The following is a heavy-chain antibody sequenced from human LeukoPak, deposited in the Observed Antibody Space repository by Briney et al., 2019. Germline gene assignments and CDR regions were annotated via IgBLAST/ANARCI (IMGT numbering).Heavy chain of an antibody. J-gene: IGHJ6*02. CDR3: ARGGSGSYPKYGMDV. CDR1: GFTVSIYY. D-gene: IGHD3-10*01. CDR2: IYSDGST. Sequence: PGGSLRLSCAVSGFTVSIYYMTWVRQAPGKGLEWVSVIYSDGSTYYADSVKGRFTISRDNSKNTLYLQMNSLRVEDTAVYYCARGGSGSYPKYGMDVWGQGTTVTVSS. V-gene: IGHV3-53*01.